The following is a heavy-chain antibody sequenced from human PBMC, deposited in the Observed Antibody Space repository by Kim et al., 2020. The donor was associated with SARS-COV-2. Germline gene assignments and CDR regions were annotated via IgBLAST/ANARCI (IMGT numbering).Heavy chain of an antibody. Sequence: YAQKLQGRVTMTTDTYTSTAYMELRSLRSDDTAVYYCAREQIPPFSWFDPWGQGTLVTVSS. V-gene: IGHV1-18*01. CDR3: AREQIPPFSWFDP. J-gene: IGHJ5*02.